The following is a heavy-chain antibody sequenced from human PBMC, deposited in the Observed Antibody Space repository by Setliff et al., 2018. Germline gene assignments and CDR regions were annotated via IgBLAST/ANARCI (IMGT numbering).Heavy chain of an antibody. CDR2: LFDGGSA. D-gene: IGHD3-16*01. J-gene: IGHJ3*02. V-gene: IGHV4-38-2*01. CDR1: GYSISNGFY. Sequence: SETLSLTCAVSGYSISNGFYWGWIRQSPVKGLEWIGSLFDGGSAYYSPSLKSRASISPDASKNQFALKLTSATAADTAVYYCARPHGGDYAFDIWGQGRMVTVSS. CDR3: ARPHGGDYAFDI.